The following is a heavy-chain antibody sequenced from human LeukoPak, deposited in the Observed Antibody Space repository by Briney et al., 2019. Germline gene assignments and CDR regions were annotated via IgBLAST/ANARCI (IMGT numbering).Heavy chain of an antibody. J-gene: IGHJ4*02. CDR1: GFTFSSYG. CDR2: IRYDGSNK. CDR3: AKAKTLRRSYLDDY. V-gene: IGHV3-30*02. Sequence: GGSLRLSCAASGFTFSSYGMHWVRQAPGKGLEWVSFIRYDGSNKYYADSVKGRITISRDNSKNTLYLQMNSLRAEDTAVYYCAKAKTLRRSYLDDYWGQGTLVTVSS. D-gene: IGHD1-26*01.